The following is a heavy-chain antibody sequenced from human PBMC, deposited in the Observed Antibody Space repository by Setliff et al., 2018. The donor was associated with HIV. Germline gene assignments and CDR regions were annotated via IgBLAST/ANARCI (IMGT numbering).Heavy chain of an antibody. CDR2: IYYSGST. CDR3: ARAPGTSMIVLVTHVDFDI. Sequence: SETLSLTCVVSAYSISSGYYWGWIRQSPRKGLERIGSIYYSGSTYYNPSLKSRVTISLDASKNRVSLNLTSGTAADTSVYYGARAPGTSMIVLVTHVDFDIWCQGTMVTVSS. D-gene: IGHD3-22*01. CDR1: AYSISSGYY. J-gene: IGHJ3*02. V-gene: IGHV4-38-2*01.